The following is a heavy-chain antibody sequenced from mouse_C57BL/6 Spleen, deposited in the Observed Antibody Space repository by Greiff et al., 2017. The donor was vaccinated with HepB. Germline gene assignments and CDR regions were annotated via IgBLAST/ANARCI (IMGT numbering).Heavy chain of an antibody. CDR2: IDPSDSYT. D-gene: IGHD4-1*01. CDR3: ARQGGTDYAMDY. CDR1: GYTFTSYW. J-gene: IGHJ4*01. V-gene: IGHV1-69*01. Sequence: VQLQQSGAELVMPGASAKLSCKASGYTFTSYWMHWVKQRPGQGLEWIGEIDPSDSYTNYNQKFKGKSTLTVDKSSSTAYMQLSSLTSEDSAVYYCARQGGTDYAMDYWGQGTSVTVSS.